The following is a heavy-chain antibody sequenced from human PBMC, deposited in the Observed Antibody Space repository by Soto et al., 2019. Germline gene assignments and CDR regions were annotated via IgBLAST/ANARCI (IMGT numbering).Heavy chain of an antibody. CDR2: IYYSGST. Sequence: SETLSLTCTVSGGSISSGGYYWSWIRQHPGKGLEWIGYIYYSGSTYYNPSLKSRVTISVDSSKNFFSLKLSSVTAADTAFFYCARKVGGVAAAGPNDAFDIWGQGTMVTVSS. CDR1: GGSISSGGYY. J-gene: IGHJ3*02. CDR3: ARKVGGVAAAGPNDAFDI. D-gene: IGHD6-13*01. V-gene: IGHV4-31*03.